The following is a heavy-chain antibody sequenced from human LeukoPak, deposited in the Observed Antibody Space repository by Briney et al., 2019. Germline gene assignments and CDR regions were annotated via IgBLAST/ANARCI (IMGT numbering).Heavy chain of an antibody. CDR3: AKTDNYYGSGSPGLFDY. CDR1: GFTFSSYA. D-gene: IGHD3-10*01. J-gene: IGHJ4*02. Sequence: GGSLRLSCAASGFTFSSYAMHWVRQAPGKGLEWVAVISYDGSNKYYADSVKGRFTISRDNSKNTLYLQMNSLRAEDTAVYYCAKTDNYYGSGSPGLFDYWGQGTLVTVSS. CDR2: ISYDGSNK. V-gene: IGHV3-30-3*02.